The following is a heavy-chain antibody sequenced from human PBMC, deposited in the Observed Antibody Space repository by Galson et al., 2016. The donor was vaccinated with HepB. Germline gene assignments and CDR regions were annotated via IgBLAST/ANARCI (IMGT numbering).Heavy chain of an antibody. Sequence: TLSLTCTVSGASIGSGDYYWSWIRQNPGKGLEWIGYIYYTGNTFYNPSLESRVTISVDTSRNQFSLRLRSVTAADTAVYFCASRYTAAAAYYFDPWCQGTLVTVSS. D-gene: IGHD6-25*01. CDR2: IYYTGNT. CDR3: ASRYTAAAAYYFDP. V-gene: IGHV4-30-4*08. CDR1: GASIGSGDYY. J-gene: IGHJ5*02.